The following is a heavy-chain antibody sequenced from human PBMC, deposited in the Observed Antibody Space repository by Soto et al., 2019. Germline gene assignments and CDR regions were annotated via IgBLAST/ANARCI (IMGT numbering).Heavy chain of an antibody. CDR3: ARGRYGSGSYYSENYYGMDV. V-gene: IGHV5-10-1*01. D-gene: IGHD3-10*01. Sequence: GESRKISCKGSGYSFTSYWISWVRQMPGKGLEWMGRIDPSDSYTNYSPSFQGHVTISADKSISTAYLQWSSLKASDTAMYYCARGRYGSGSYYSENYYGMDVWGQGTTVTVSS. J-gene: IGHJ6*02. CDR2: IDPSDSYT. CDR1: GYSFTSYW.